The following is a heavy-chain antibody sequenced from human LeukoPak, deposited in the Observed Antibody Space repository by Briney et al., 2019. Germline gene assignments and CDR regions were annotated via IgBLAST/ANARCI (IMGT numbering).Heavy chain of an antibody. V-gene: IGHV3-30*03. CDR1: GFTFSSYG. CDR2: IPYDGSNK. Sequence: GRSLRLSCAASGFTFSSYGFHWVRQAPGKGLEWVAVIPYDGSNKYYADSVKGRFTISRDNAKNSLYLQMNSLRAEDTAVYYCARDQGGENWKPLNFWGQGTLVTVSS. CDR3: ARDQGGENWKPLNF. D-gene: IGHD1-1*01. J-gene: IGHJ4*02.